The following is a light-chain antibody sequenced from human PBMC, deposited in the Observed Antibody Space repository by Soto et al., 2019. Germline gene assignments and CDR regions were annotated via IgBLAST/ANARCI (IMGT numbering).Light chain of an antibody. V-gene: IGKV1-9*01. CDR1: HDISTF. Sequence: DIQLTQSPSLLSASIGDRVTITCRASHDISTFLAWYQQKPGKAPKLLIYEASTLQSGVPSRFSGSGSVTEFTLTISGLLPEDFAAYHCQQLYTLPFTFGQGTRLEIK. CDR2: EAS. CDR3: QQLYTLPFT. J-gene: IGKJ5*01.